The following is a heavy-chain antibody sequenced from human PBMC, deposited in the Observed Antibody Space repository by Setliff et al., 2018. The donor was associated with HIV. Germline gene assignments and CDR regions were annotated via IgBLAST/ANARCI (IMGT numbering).Heavy chain of an antibody. D-gene: IGHD4-4*01. Sequence: SLTCTVSGGYISSGGHYWNWIRQYPGKGLEWIGYVYYTGKTYYNPSLESRISMSVDTSKNQFSLKLTSVTAADTAIYYCARDLTSNSNCFEPWGQGTQVTVS. J-gene: IGHJ5*02. V-gene: IGHV4-31*03. CDR2: VYYTGKT. CDR3: ARDLTSNSNCFEP. CDR1: GGYISSGGHY.